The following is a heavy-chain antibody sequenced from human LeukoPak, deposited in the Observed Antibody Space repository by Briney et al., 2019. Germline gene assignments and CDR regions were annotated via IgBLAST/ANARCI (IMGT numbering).Heavy chain of an antibody. D-gene: IGHD3-9*01. V-gene: IGHV3-23*01. J-gene: IGHJ4*02. CDR1: GFTFSSYA. CDR2: ISGGGGST. CDR3: AKFYDISTGYFDY. Sequence: GGSLRLSCAGSGFTFSSYAVSWVRQSPGKGLEWVSAISGGGGSTYFADSVKGRFTISRDNAKNTLYLQMNSLRAEDTAVYYCAKFYDISTGYFDYWGQGTLVTVSS.